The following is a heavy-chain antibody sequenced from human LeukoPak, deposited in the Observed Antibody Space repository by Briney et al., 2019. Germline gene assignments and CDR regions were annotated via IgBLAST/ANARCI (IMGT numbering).Heavy chain of an antibody. D-gene: IGHD4-17*01. Sequence: PSVTLSLTCAVSGYSISNHYYWGWIRQPPGQGLEWIGSYYHTGSSYYNPSLQSRVAISIDTSKNQFSLELASVAAADTAVYYCASVTRSMSRFFDLWGRGTLVIVSS. V-gene: IGHV4-38-2*01. CDR2: YYHTGSS. CDR3: ASVTRSMSRFFDL. J-gene: IGHJ2*01. CDR1: GYSISNHYY.